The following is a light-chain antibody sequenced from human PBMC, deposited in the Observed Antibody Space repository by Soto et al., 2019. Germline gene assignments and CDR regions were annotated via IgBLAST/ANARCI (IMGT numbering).Light chain of an antibody. J-gene: IGKJ2*01. CDR1: QSVGSS. CDR2: GAS. CDR3: QQYKNWYT. Sequence: EIVMTQSPATLSVSPGGRASLSCRASQSVGSSLAWYQQKPGQAPRLLIYGASIRATGIPARFSGSGAGTDFTLTISSLQSEDFAVYYCQQYKNWYTFGQGTKLEIK. V-gene: IGKV3-15*01.